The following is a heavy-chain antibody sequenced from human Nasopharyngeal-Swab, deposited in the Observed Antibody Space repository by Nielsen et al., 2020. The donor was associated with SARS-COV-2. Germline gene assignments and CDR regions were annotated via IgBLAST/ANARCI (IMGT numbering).Heavy chain of an antibody. V-gene: IGHV3-20*04. J-gene: IGHJ4*02. CDR3: AKETRCGGDCYYVDY. D-gene: IGHD2-21*02. Sequence: GESLKISCEASGFAFDDHGMGWVRQAPGKGLEWVSGSNWNGRSTGYADSVKGRFTISRDNSKNTLYLQMNSLRAEDTAIYFCAKETRCGGDCYYVDYWGQGTLVTVSS. CDR2: SNWNGRST. CDR1: GFAFDDHG.